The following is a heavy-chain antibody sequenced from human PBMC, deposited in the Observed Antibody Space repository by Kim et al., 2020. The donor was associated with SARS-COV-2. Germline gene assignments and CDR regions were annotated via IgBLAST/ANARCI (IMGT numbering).Heavy chain of an antibody. CDR1: GFTFSSYA. CDR2: ISYDGSNK. J-gene: IGHJ4*02. Sequence: GGSLRLSCAASGFTFSSYAMHWVRQAPGKGLEWVAVISYDGSNKYYADSVKGRFTISRDNSKNTLYLQMNSLRAEDTAVYYCARVLAAAVPHYFDYWGQGTLVTVSS. D-gene: IGHD6-13*01. CDR3: ARVLAAAVPHYFDY. V-gene: IGHV3-30-3*01.